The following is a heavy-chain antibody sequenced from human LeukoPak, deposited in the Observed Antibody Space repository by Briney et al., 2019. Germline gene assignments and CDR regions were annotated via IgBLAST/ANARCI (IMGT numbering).Heavy chain of an antibody. CDR2: ISYDGGEI. CDR3: ARDKPRGSYDGSIFDS. Sequence: GGSLRLSCEVSGFTFSSYWMSWVRQAPGKGLEWVAIISYDGGEIYYVDSVKGRSTLSRDNAKSSVYLQMNSLRAEDAAVYYCARDKPRGSYDGSIFDSWGQGTLVTVSS. J-gene: IGHJ4*02. D-gene: IGHD3-16*01. V-gene: IGHV3-7*01. CDR1: GFTFSSYW.